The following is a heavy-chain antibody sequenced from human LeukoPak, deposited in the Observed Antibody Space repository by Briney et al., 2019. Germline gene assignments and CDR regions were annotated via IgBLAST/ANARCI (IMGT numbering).Heavy chain of an antibody. V-gene: IGHV3-21*01. CDR3: AREDASSWDY. Sequence: PGGSLRLSCAPSGFTFSIYSMDWVRQAPGKGLEWVSSIISSGSYIYYADSVKGRFTISRDNAKNSLYLQMNSLRAEDTAVYYCAREDASSWDYWGQGILVTVSS. D-gene: IGHD6-13*01. CDR1: GFTFSIYS. J-gene: IGHJ4*02. CDR2: IISSGSYI.